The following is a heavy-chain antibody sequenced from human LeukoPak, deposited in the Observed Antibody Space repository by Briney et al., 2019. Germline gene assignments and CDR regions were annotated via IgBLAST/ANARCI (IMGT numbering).Heavy chain of an antibody. D-gene: IGHD2-15*01. V-gene: IGHV3-23*01. CDR1: GFTFSSYA. J-gene: IGHJ3*02. CDR2: ISGSGGST. Sequence: QPGGSLRLSCAASGFTFSSYAMSWVRQAPGKGLEWVSAISGSGGSTYYADSVKGRFTISRDNSKNTVYLQMNSLRGEDTAVYYCAKSRPFDSGGKYWYDGFDIWGQGTRVTVSS. CDR3: AKSRPFDSGGKYWYDGFDI.